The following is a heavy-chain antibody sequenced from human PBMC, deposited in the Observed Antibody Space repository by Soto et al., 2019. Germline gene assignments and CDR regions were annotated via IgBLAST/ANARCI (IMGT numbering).Heavy chain of an antibody. D-gene: IGHD6-13*01. CDR3: ARGIIAAAGICFWFDP. CDR2: INPNSGGT. Sequence: GASVKVSCKASGYTFTGYYMHWVRQAPGQGLEWMGWINPNSGGTNYAQKFQGWVTMTRDTSISTAYMELSRLRSDDTAVYYCARGIIAAAGICFWFDPWGQGTLVTV. J-gene: IGHJ5*02. CDR1: GYTFTGYY. V-gene: IGHV1-2*04.